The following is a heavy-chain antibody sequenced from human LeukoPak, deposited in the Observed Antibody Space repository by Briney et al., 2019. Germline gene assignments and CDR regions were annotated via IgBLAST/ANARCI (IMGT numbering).Heavy chain of an antibody. CDR3: AKDWIQFNRVFDCFDS. J-gene: IGHJ4*02. CDR2: ISSWSSFI. D-gene: IGHD5-18*01. Sequence: PGGSLRLSCAASGFAFDTYSMTWVRQAPGKGLEWVSSISSWSSFIYSADSVTGRFTISRDNAKNSLYLQMNSLRAEDTAVYYCAKDWIQFNRVFDCFDSWGQGTLVTVSS. V-gene: IGHV3-21*01. CDR1: GFAFDTYS.